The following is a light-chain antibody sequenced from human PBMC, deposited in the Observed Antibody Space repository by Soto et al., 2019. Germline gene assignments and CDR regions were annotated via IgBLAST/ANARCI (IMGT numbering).Light chain of an antibody. V-gene: IGKV1-39*01. CDR2: AAS. CDR1: QSISSY. Sequence: DIQMTQSPSSLSASVGDRVTITCRASQSISSYLNWYQQKPGKAPKLLIYAASSLQSGVPSRFSGSGSGTDFNHTISSLQPEDFATYYCQQSYSTQFTFGPGTKVDIK. CDR3: QQSYSTQFT. J-gene: IGKJ3*01.